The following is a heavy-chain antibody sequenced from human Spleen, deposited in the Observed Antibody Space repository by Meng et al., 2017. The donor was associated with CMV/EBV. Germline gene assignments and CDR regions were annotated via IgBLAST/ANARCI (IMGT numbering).Heavy chain of an antibody. J-gene: IGHJ4*02. D-gene: IGHD2-2*02. CDR3: AWIGSCSGTSCYTGDYSSRHFDY. Sequence: ISWVRQAPGQGLEWMGGIIPIFGTANYTPKFQGRVTITTDDSRSTAYMELTSLTSDDTALYFCAWIGSCSGTSCYTGDYSSRHFDYWGQGSLVTVSS. V-gene: IGHV1-69*05. CDR2: IIPIFGTA.